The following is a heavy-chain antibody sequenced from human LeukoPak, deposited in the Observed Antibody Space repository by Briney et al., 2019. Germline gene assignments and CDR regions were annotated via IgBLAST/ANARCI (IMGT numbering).Heavy chain of an antibody. CDR2: ISSSGSTI. D-gene: IGHD6-13*01. V-gene: IGHV3-48*03. CDR1: GFTFSSYE. CDR3: ARGRSSSWYVDYFDY. J-gene: IGHJ4*02. Sequence: GGSLRLSCAASGFTFSSYEMNWVRQAPGKGLEWVSYISSSGSTIYYADSVKGRFTISRDNAKNSLYLQMNSLRAEDTAVYYCARGRSSSWYVDYFDYWGQGTLVTVSS.